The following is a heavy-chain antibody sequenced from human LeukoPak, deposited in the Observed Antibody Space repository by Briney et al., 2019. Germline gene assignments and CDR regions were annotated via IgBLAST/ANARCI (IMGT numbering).Heavy chain of an antibody. V-gene: IGHV3-23*01. D-gene: IGHD3-22*01. CDR1: GFIFNSFA. Sequence: GGSLRLSCAASGFIFNSFAMSWVRQAPGKGLEWVSTFSGSGSRTSYADSVKGRFTISRDNSKNTLYLQMNSLRAEDTAVYYCAKVAHDYYDSSGYDHDAFDIWGQGTMVTVSS. CDR2: FSGSGSRT. J-gene: IGHJ3*02. CDR3: AKVAHDYYDSSGYDHDAFDI.